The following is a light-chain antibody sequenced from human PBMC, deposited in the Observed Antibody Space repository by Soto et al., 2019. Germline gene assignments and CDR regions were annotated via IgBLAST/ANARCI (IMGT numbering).Light chain of an antibody. V-gene: IGKV3-20*01. Sequence: EIEFIQSPATLSLSPGETSTLSCRASKNVDKLLAWYQQRPCQTPRLLVYGTSRRATGVPDRFSGSGSETDFTLTISRLEHEDFALHYCQQYGSSAPITFGQGTRLEIK. CDR1: KNVDKL. CDR3: QQYGSSAPIT. CDR2: GTS. J-gene: IGKJ5*01.